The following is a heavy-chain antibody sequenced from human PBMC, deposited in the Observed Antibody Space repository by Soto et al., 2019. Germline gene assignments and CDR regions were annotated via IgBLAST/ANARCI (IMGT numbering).Heavy chain of an antibody. Sequence: PGGSLRLSCAASGFTFSNYWMSWVRQAPGKGLEWVANLKQDGSVKYYVDSLRGRFTISRDNAKNSLYLQMNSLRAEDTAVYHCARIGYSSSSFEYWGEGTLVTVSS. V-gene: IGHV3-7*01. CDR3: ARIGYSSSSFEY. CDR1: GFTFSNYW. D-gene: IGHD6-13*01. CDR2: LKQDGSVK. J-gene: IGHJ4*02.